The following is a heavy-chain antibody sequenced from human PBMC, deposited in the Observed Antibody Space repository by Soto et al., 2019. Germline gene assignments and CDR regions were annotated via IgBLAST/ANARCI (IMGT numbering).Heavy chain of an antibody. CDR1: GGSVSSGSYY. CDR2: IYYSGST. J-gene: IGHJ4*02. CDR3: ARLAGGYDFWSGYYIDY. Sequence: SETLSLTCTVSGGSVSSGSYYWSWIRQPPGKGLEWIGYIYYSGSTNYNPSLKSRVTISVDTSKNQFSLKLSSVTAADTAVYYCARLAGGYDFWSGYYIDYWGQGTLVTVSS. V-gene: IGHV4-61*01. D-gene: IGHD3-3*01.